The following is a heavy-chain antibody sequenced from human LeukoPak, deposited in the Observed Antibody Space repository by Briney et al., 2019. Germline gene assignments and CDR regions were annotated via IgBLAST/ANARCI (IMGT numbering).Heavy chain of an antibody. J-gene: IGHJ4*02. CDR3: ARAKPSIAAAGTIGY. Sequence: SETLSLTCTVSGGSISSSSYYWGWIRQPPGRGLEWIGSIYHSGSTYYNPSLKSRVTISVEPSKNQFSLKLSSVTAADTAVYYCARAKPSIAAAGTIGYWGQGTLVTVSS. CDR1: GGSISSSSYY. V-gene: IGHV4-39*07. CDR2: IYHSGST. D-gene: IGHD6-13*01.